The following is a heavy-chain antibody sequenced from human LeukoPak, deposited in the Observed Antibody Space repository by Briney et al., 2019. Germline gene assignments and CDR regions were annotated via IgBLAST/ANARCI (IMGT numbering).Heavy chain of an antibody. V-gene: IGHV4-34*01. D-gene: IGHD1-14*01. Sequence: PSETLSLTCAVYGGSFSGYYWSWIRQPPGKGLEWIGEINHNGSTNYNPSLKSRVTISVDTSKNQFSLKLSSVTAADTAVYYCARASEGLAYYGMDVWGQGTTVTVSS. J-gene: IGHJ6*02. CDR3: ARASEGLAYYGMDV. CDR2: INHNGST. CDR1: GGSFSGYY.